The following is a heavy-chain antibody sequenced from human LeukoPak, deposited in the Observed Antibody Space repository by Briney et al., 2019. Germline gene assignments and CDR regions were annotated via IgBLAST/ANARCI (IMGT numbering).Heavy chain of an antibody. CDR3: ARDYKWGQALDY. J-gene: IGHJ4*02. V-gene: IGHV3-30-3*01. D-gene: IGHD1-1*01. CDR2: TSYDEINK. CDR1: GFTFSNSA. Sequence: PGGSLRLSCAASGFTFSNSAMHWVRQAPGKGLEWVAVTSYDEINKYYADSVKGRFTISRDNSKNTLYLQMNRLRAEDTAVYYCARDYKWGQALDYWGQGTLVTVSS.